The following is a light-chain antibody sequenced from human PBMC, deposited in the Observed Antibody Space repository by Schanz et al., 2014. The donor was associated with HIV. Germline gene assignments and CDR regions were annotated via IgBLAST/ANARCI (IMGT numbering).Light chain of an antibody. Sequence: QSVLTQPPSVSGAPGQGVTISCSGSSSNIGANYDVHWYQQLPGTAPKLLIYGNINRPSGVPDRFSASKSGNTASLTVSGLQAEDEADYYCTSYAGSNNVVFGGGTKLTVL. CDR2: GNI. CDR3: TSYAGSNNVV. V-gene: IGLV1-40*01. CDR1: SSNIGANYD. J-gene: IGLJ2*01.